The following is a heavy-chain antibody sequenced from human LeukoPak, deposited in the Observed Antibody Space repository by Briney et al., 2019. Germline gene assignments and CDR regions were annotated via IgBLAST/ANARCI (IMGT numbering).Heavy chain of an antibody. CDR1: GFTFSSYS. CDR3: ARGRSGG. J-gene: IGHJ4*02. D-gene: IGHD1-14*01. Sequence: GGSLRLSCAASGFTFSSYSMNWVRQAPGKGVELVSSISSSSSYIYYADSVKGRFTISRDNTKNSLYLEMNSLRAEDTAVYYCARGRSGGWGEGTLVTVSS. V-gene: IGHV3-21*01. CDR2: ISSSSSYI.